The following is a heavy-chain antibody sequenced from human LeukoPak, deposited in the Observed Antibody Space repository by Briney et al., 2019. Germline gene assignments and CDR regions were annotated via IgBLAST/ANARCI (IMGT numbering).Heavy chain of an antibody. CDR2: IKQDGSEK. V-gene: IGHV3-7*01. D-gene: IGHD5-18*01. CDR3: ARDTGGGYSCYDC. CDR1: GFTFSSYW. Sequence: GGSLRLSCAASGFTFSSYWMTSIRQAPGKGLEWVANIKQDGSEKYYVDSVKGRFTISRDNAKNSLYLQMNNLRAEDTAVYYCARDTGGGYSCYDCWGQGTLVTVSS. J-gene: IGHJ4*02.